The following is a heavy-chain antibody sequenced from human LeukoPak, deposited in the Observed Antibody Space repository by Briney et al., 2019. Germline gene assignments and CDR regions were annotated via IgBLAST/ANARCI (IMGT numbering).Heavy chain of an antibody. CDR1: GFTFSSYA. CDR3: AKVMGYCSSTSCYPADY. J-gene: IGHJ4*02. CDR2: ISGSGGST. D-gene: IGHD2-2*01. Sequence: GGSLRLSCAASGFTFSSYAMSWVRQAPGKGLEWVSAISGSGGSTYYADSVKGRFTISRDNSKNTLYLQMNSLRAEDTAVYYCAKVMGYCSSTSCYPADYWGQGTLVTVSS. V-gene: IGHV3-23*01.